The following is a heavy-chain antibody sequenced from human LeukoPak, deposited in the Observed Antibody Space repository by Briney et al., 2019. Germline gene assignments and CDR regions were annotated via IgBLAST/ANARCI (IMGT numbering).Heavy chain of an antibody. CDR2: IIPIFGTA. CDR3: ARVISGYSSSWYGGWFDP. CDR1: GGTFSSYA. Sequence: SVKVSCKVSGGTFSSYAISWVRQAPGQGLEWMGGIIPIFGTANYAQKFQGRVTITTDESTSTAYMELSSLRSEDTAVYYCARVISGYSSSWYGGWFDPWGQGTLVTVSS. V-gene: IGHV1-69*05. D-gene: IGHD6-13*01. J-gene: IGHJ5*02.